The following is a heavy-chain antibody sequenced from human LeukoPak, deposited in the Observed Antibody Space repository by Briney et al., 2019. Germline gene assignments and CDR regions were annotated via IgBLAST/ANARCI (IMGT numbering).Heavy chain of an antibody. Sequence: GGSLRLSCAASGFTFSSYAMHWVRQALGKGLEWVAVISYDGSNKYYADSVKGRFTISRDNSKNTLYLQMNSLRAEDTAVYYCARDWLGRSLWYYFDYWGQGTLVTVSS. D-gene: IGHD6-19*01. J-gene: IGHJ4*02. CDR1: GFTFSSYA. V-gene: IGHV3-30-3*01. CDR2: ISYDGSNK. CDR3: ARDWLGRSLWYYFDY.